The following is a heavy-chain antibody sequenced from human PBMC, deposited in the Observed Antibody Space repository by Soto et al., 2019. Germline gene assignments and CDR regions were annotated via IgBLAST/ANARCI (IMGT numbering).Heavy chain of an antibody. D-gene: IGHD4-17*01. CDR3: AKDLTPEIYGDPPDY. Sequence: GGSLRLSCAASGFTFSSYGMHWVRQAPGKGLEWVAVISYDGSNKYYADSVKGRFTISRDNSKNTLYLQMNSLRAEDTAVYYCAKDLTPEIYGDPPDYWGQGTLVTVSS. CDR1: GFTFSSYG. V-gene: IGHV3-30*18. CDR2: ISYDGSNK. J-gene: IGHJ4*02.